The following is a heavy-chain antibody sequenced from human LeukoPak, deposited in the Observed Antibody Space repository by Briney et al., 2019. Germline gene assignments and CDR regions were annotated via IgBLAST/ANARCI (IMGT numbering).Heavy chain of an antibody. V-gene: IGHV3-9*01. J-gene: IGHJ4*02. Sequence: GGSLRLSCTASGFTFGDYAMHWVRQAPGKGLEWVSSISGSSGFIGYADSVKGRFTTSRDNAKNSLELQMNSLRAEDTALYYCAKAYDTGGDYWGQGTLVTVSS. CDR2: ISGSSGFI. CDR3: AKAYDTGGDY. CDR1: GFTFGDYA. D-gene: IGHD3-9*01.